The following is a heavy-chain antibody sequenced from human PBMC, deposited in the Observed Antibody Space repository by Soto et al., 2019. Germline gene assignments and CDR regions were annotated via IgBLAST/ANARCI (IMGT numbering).Heavy chain of an antibody. CDR3: ARDQRIAFDY. CDR2: INAGNGNT. D-gene: IGHD6-25*01. CDR1: GYTFTSYA. Sequence: QVQLVQSGAEEKKPGASVKVSCKASGYTFTSYAMSWVRQAPGQRLEWMGWINAGNGNTKYSQKFQGRVTITRDTSGDKAQRELSSLRSEDTAVYYCARDQRIAFDYWGQGTLVTVSS. J-gene: IGHJ4*02. V-gene: IGHV1-3*05.